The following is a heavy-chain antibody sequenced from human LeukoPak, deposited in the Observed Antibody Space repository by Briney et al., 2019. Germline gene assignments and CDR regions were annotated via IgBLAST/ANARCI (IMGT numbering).Heavy chain of an antibody. CDR1: GYTFTSYG. V-gene: IGHV1-2*02. Sequence: GASVKVSCKASGYTFTSYGISWVRQAPGQGLEWMGWINPDSGGTNYAQKFQGRVTMTRDTSISTAYMELSRLRSDDTAVYYCARAAPYYFDYWGQGTLVTVSS. J-gene: IGHJ4*02. CDR2: INPDSGGT. CDR3: ARAAPYYFDY.